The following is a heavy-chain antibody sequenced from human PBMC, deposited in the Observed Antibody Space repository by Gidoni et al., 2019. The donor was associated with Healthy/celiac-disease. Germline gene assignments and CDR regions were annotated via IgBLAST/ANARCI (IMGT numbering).Heavy chain of an antibody. CDR3: AKDQSKSSSWSGFDY. D-gene: IGHD6-13*01. CDR1: GFTFSSYA. J-gene: IGHJ4*02. CDR2: ISGSGGST. Sequence: CAASGFTFSSYAMSWVRQAPGKGLEWVSAISGSGGSTYYADSVKGRFTISRDNSKNTLYLQMNSLRAEDTAVYYCAKDQSKSSSWSGFDYWGQGTLVTVSS. V-gene: IGHV3-23*01.